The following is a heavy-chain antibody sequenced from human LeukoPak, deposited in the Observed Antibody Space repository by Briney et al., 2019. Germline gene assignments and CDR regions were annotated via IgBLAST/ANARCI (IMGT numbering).Heavy chain of an antibody. CDR1: GGSMSSYY. D-gene: IGHD3-22*01. V-gene: IGHV4-59*06. Sequence: SETLSLTCTVSGGSMSSYYWAWIRQHPGKGLEWIGYIFHSGDTYYNPSLRSRVTISVDTSKNQFSLKLISVTAADTAVYYCARDGNWYYYDSSGNSHRRGAFDVWGQGTMVTVSS. CDR3: ARDGNWYYYDSSGNSHRRGAFDV. J-gene: IGHJ3*01. CDR2: IFHSGDT.